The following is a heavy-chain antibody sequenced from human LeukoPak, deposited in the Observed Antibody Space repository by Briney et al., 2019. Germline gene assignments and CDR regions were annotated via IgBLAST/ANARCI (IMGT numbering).Heavy chain of an antibody. Sequence: SETLSLTFAVSGYSISSGYYWGWIRQPPGKGVVWIGSIYHSGSTNYNPSLKSRVTISVDTSKNQFSLKLSSVTAADTAVYYCARHVSDYYDSSGYYYHNWFDPWGQGTLVTVSS. CDR2: IYHSGST. CDR3: ARHVSDYYDSSGYYYHNWFDP. V-gene: IGHV4-38-2*01. D-gene: IGHD3-22*01. J-gene: IGHJ5*02. CDR1: GYSISSGYY.